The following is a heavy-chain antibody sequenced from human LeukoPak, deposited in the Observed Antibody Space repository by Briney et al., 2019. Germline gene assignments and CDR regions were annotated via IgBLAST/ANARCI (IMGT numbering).Heavy chain of an antibody. CDR1: GFTFSSYA. CDR2: ISYDGSNK. Sequence: PGGSLRLSCAASGFTFSSYAMHWVRQAPGKGLEWVAVISYDGSNKYYADSVKGRFTISRDNSKNTLYLQMNSLRAEDTAVYYCAAQGVIISGALDYWGQGTLVTVSS. J-gene: IGHJ4*02. D-gene: IGHD3-10*01. V-gene: IGHV3-30-3*01. CDR3: AAQGVIISGALDY.